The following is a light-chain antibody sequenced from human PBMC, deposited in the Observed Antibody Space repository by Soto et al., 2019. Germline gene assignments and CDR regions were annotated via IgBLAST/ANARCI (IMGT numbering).Light chain of an antibody. V-gene: IGKV3-15*01. J-gene: IGKJ3*01. CDR3: QQLNCYPF. CDR2: GVS. CDR1: QSVITN. Sequence: EIVLTQSPGTPSLSPGERASLSCRSSQSVITNLAWYQHKAGQSPRLVICGVSTRAADIPARFSGSGSGTEFTLTSSSLQSEDFATYCCQQLNCYPFFGPGTKVDIK.